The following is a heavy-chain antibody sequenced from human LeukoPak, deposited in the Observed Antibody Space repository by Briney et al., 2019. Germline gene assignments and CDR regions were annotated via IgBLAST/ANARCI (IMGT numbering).Heavy chain of an antibody. Sequence: PGGSLRLSCAASGFTFSSYAMSWVRQAPGKGLEWVSAISGSGGSTYYADSVKGRFTISRDNSKNTLYLQMNGLRAEDTAVYYCAKDQSGGYDSVPYYWGQGTLVTVSS. D-gene: IGHD5-12*01. V-gene: IGHV3-23*01. CDR2: ISGSGGST. J-gene: IGHJ4*02. CDR3: AKDQSGGYDSVPYY. CDR1: GFTFSSYA.